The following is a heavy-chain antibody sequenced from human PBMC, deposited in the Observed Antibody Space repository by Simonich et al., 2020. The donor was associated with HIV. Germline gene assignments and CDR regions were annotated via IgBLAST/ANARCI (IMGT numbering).Heavy chain of an antibody. CDR2: ISYDGSNK. CDR3: ASGGSISSVWADDY. J-gene: IGHJ4*02. Sequence: QVQLVESGGGVVQPVRSLRLSCAASGFTFSSYAMHWVRQAPGKGLECVAVISYDGSNKYYADSVKGRFTISRDNSKNTLYLQMNSLRAEDTAVYYCASGGSISSVWADDYWGQGTLVTVSS. D-gene: IGHD3-16*01. CDR1: GFTFSSYA. V-gene: IGHV3-30*07.